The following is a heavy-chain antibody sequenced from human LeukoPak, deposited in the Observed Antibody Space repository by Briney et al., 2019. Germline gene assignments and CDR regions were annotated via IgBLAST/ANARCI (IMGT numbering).Heavy chain of an antibody. V-gene: IGHV4-59*12. CDR2: IYYSGST. D-gene: IGHD5-18*01. J-gene: IGHJ4*02. CDR1: GGSINSFY. CDR3: ARERSGGYSYALGY. Sequence: SETLSLTCTVSGGSINSFYWTWIRQPPGKGLEWIGYIYYSGSTNYNPSLKSRVTISVDTSKNQFSLKLSSVTAADTAVYYCARERSGGYSYALGYWGQGTLVTVSS.